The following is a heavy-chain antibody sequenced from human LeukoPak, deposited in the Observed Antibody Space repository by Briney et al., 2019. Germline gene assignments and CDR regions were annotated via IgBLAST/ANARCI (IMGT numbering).Heavy chain of an antibody. V-gene: IGHV4-30-4*01. CDR3: ARAHGFYFDY. Sequence: SETLSLTCTVSGGSISSGDYYWSWIRQPPGKGLEWIGYIYYSGSTNYSPSLKSRVTISVDTSKNQFSLKLSSVTAADTAVYYCARAHGFYFDYWGQGTLVTVSS. J-gene: IGHJ4*02. D-gene: IGHD4-17*01. CDR1: GGSISSGDYY. CDR2: IYYSGST.